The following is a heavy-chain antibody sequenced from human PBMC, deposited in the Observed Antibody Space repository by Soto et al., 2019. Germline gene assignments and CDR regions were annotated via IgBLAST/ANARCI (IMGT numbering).Heavy chain of an antibody. CDR1: GYTFSSYA. Sequence: ASVKVSCKASGYTFSSYAMHWVRQAPGQRLEWMGWINAGNGNTRYSQRFQGRVTITRDTSASTAYMELSGLRSEDTAVYYCARGVGQFDYWGQGTLVTVSS. CDR3: ARGVGQFDY. D-gene: IGHD3-10*01. V-gene: IGHV1-3*01. CDR2: INAGNGNT. J-gene: IGHJ4*02.